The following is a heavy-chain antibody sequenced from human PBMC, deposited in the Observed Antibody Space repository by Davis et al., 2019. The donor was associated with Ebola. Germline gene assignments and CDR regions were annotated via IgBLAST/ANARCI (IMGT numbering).Heavy chain of an antibody. D-gene: IGHD3-3*01. CDR1: GYTFTGHY. Sequence: ASVQVSCKASGYTFTGHYIHWVRQATGQGLEWMGWINPNSGNTQYAQKFQGRVTMTRDTSITTAYMEMNRLRSDDTAVYYCARGSGFWSGYFMAYFEYWGQGTVVTVYS. CDR2: INPNSGNT. CDR3: ARGSGFWSGYFMAYFEY. J-gene: IGHJ4*02. V-gene: IGHV1-2*02.